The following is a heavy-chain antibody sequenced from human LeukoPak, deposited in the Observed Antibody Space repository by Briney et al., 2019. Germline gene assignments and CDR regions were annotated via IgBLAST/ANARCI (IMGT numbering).Heavy chain of an antibody. CDR1: GFTFSSYA. Sequence: PGGSLRLSCAASGFTFSSYAMSWVRQAPGKGLEWVSAISGSGGSTYYADSVKGRFTTSRDNSKNTLYLQMNSLRAEDTAVYYCARDQGYKYGYGFDYWGQGTLVTVSS. J-gene: IGHJ4*02. CDR2: ISGSGGST. V-gene: IGHV3-23*01. D-gene: IGHD5-18*01. CDR3: ARDQGYKYGYGFDY.